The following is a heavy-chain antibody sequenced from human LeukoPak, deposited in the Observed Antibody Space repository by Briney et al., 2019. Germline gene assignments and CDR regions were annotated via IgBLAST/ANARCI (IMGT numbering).Heavy chain of an antibody. CDR1: GFTFDDYA. V-gene: IGHV3-9*01. J-gene: IGHJ3*02. CDR3: AKDMVRGVIIQDAFDI. CDR2: ISWNSGSI. D-gene: IGHD3-10*01. Sequence: GGSLRLSCAASGFTFDDYAMHWVRQAPGKGLEWGSGISWNSGSIGYAVSVKGRFTIYRDNAKSSLYLQMNRLRAEDTALYYCAKDMVRGVIIQDAFDIWGQGTMVTVSS.